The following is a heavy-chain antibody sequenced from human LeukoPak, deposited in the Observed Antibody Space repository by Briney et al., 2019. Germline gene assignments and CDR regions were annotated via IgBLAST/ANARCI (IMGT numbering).Heavy chain of an antibody. Sequence: SETLSLTCTVSGGSISSSSYYWGWIRQPPGKGREGIGSIYYSGSTYYNPSLKSRVIISVDTSKNQFSLKLSSVTAADTAVYYCARDQGGTIAAAGNNFDYWGQGTLFTVSS. CDR2: IYYSGST. V-gene: IGHV4-39*07. CDR3: ARDQGGTIAAAGNNFDY. J-gene: IGHJ4*02. CDR1: GGSISSSSYY. D-gene: IGHD6-13*01.